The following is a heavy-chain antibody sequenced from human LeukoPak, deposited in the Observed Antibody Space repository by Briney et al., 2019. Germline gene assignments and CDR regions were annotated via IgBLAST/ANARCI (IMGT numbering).Heavy chain of an antibody. CDR3: ARFEVAGPLFDY. CDR2: IYYSGST. Sequence: SETLSLTCTVSGGSISSYYWSWIRQPPGKGLEWIGYIYYSGSTNYNPSLKSRVTISVDTSKNQFSLKLSSVTAADTAVCYCARFEVAGPLFDYWGQGTLVTVSS. J-gene: IGHJ4*02. CDR1: GGSISSYY. V-gene: IGHV4-59*01. D-gene: IGHD6-19*01.